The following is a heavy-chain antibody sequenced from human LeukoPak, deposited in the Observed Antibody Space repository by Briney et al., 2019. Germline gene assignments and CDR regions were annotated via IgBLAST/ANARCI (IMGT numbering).Heavy chain of an antibody. J-gene: IGHJ5*02. CDR3: ARLDGWFDP. Sequence: GESLKISCKASGSSFTSYWIGWVRQMPGKGLEWMGMIYPGDSDTRYSPSFQGHVTISADKSISTAYLQWSSLKTSDTAIYFCARLDGWFDPWGRGTLVTVSS. D-gene: IGHD3-9*01. CDR1: GSSFTSYW. V-gene: IGHV5-51*01. CDR2: IYPGDSDT.